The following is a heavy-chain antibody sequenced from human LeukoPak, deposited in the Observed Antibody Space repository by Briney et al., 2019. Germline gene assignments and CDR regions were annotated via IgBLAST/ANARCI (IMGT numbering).Heavy chain of an antibody. CDR2: IIPIFGTA. CDR3: EATRGFGDFDY. CDR1: GGTFSSYA. J-gene: IGHJ4*02. Sequence: ASVKVSCTASGGTFSSYAISWVRQAPGQGLEWMGGIIPIFGTANYAQKFQGRVTITADESTSTAYMELSSLRSEDTAVYYCEATRGFGDFDYWGQGTLVTVSS. D-gene: IGHD5-12*01. V-gene: IGHV1-69*13.